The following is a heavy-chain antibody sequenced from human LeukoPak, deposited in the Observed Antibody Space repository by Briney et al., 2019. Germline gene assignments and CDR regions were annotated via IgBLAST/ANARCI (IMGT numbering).Heavy chain of an antibody. CDR3: ARGYSPSIRTTGNDY. D-gene: IGHD1-1*01. CDR1: GYTFTGYY. CDR2: INPNNGGT. Sequence: GASVKVSCKASGYTFTGYYMHWVRQAPGPGLEWMGWINPNNGGTNYAQKFQGRVTMTRDTSINTAYMELHSLRSEDTAVYYCARGYSPSIRTTGNDYWGQGTLVTVSS. J-gene: IGHJ4*02. V-gene: IGHV1-2*02.